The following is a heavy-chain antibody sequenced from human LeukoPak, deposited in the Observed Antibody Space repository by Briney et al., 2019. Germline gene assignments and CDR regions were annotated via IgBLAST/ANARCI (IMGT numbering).Heavy chain of an antibody. J-gene: IGHJ3*02. CDR2: ISGSGGST. CDR1: GFTFISYG. Sequence: GGTLRLSCVASGFTFISYGMSWVRQAPGKGLEWVSTISGSGGSTNYADSVRGRFTISRDNSKYTLYLQMNSLRVEDTAVYYCARDGRHYYGSGNYYSKDAFDIWGQGTMVTVSS. CDR3: ARDGRHYYGSGNYYSKDAFDI. V-gene: IGHV3-23*01. D-gene: IGHD3-10*01.